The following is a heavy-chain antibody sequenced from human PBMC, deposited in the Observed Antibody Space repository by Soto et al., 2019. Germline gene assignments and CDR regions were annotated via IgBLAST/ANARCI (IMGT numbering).Heavy chain of an antibody. D-gene: IGHD6-13*01. J-gene: IGHJ6*02. CDR1: GFSLSTSGVG. CDR3: AQGVAAAGYYYYYYGMDV. CDR2: IYWNDDK. V-gene: IGHV2-5*01. Sequence: ESGPTLVNPTQTLTLTCTFSGFSLSTSGVGVGWIRQPPGKALEWLALIYWNDDKRYSPSLKSRLTITKDTSKHQVVLTMTNMDPVDTATYYCAQGVAAAGYYYYYYGMDVWGQGTTVTVSS.